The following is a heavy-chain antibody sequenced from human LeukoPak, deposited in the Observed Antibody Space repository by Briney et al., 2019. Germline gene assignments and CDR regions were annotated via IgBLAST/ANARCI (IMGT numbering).Heavy chain of an antibody. CDR3: AKDPGLSGYFDY. V-gene: IGHV3-9*01. J-gene: IGHJ4*02. Sequence: GRSLRLSCAASGFTFDDYAMHWVRQAPGKGLEWVSGISWNSGSIDYADSVKGRFTISRDNAKNSLYLQMNSLRAEDTALYYCAKDPGLSGYFDYWGQGTLVTVSS. CDR1: GFTFDDYA. CDR2: ISWNSGSI. D-gene: IGHD3/OR15-3a*01.